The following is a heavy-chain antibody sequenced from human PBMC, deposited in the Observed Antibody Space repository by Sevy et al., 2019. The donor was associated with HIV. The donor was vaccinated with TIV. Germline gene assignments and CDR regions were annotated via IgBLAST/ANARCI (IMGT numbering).Heavy chain of an antibody. D-gene: IGHD3-22*01. CDR2: ISGSGGST. J-gene: IGHJ4*02. CDR3: AKGGTYYYDSSGYYPIPIDY. Sequence: GGSLRLACAASGFTFSSYAMSWVRQAPGKGLEWVSAISGSGGSTYYADSVKGRFTISRDSSKNTLYLQMNSLRAEDTAIYYCAKGGTYYYDSSGYYPIPIDYWGQGTLVTVFS. V-gene: IGHV3-23*01. CDR1: GFTFSSYA.